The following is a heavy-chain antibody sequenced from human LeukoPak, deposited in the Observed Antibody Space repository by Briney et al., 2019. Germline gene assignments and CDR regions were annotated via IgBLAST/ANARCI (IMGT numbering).Heavy chain of an antibody. CDR3: ARGHTAVTRHFDF. CDR2: ISSGSSAI. V-gene: IGHV3-21*01. D-gene: IGHD4-17*01. CDR1: GFTFNTYN. J-gene: IGHJ4*02. Sequence: GGSLRLSCAGSGFTFNTYNMNWVRQAPGKGLECVSIISSGSSAIFSADALKGRFTISRDDAKNLLYLDMNSLRAEDTAVYYCARGHTAVTRHFDFWGQGTLVTVSS.